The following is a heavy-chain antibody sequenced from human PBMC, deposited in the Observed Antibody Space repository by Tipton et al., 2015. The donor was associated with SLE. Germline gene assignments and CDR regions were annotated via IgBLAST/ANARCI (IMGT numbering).Heavy chain of an antibody. CDR2: IYSSDNM. V-gene: IGHV4-4*07. D-gene: IGHD3-9*01. Sequence: TLSLTCTVSGASVNSYFWSWIRQSAGKGLEWIGRIYSSDNMDYNPSLKSRITMSVDTSKNQFSLNLNSVTAADTAVYYCASDGGCDVLTGSYYCEYWGQGTRVPVSP. J-gene: IGHJ4*02. CDR3: ASDGGCDVLTGSYYCEY. CDR1: GASVNSYF.